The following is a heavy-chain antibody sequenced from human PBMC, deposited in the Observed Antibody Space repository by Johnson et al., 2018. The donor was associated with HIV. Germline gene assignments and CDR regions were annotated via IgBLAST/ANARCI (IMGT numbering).Heavy chain of an antibody. CDR3: ARKGPTSGRADAFDL. J-gene: IGHJ3*01. V-gene: IGHV3-30*02. Sequence: QVQLVESGGGVVQPGGSLRLSCAASGFIFNSYGMHWVRQAPGKGLEWVAFIRYDGSNNYYIESVKGRFTISRDNSKNTLYLQMNSLRAEDTAVYYCARKGPTSGRADAFDLWGQGTMVTVSS. CDR2: IRYDGSNN. CDR1: GFIFNSYG.